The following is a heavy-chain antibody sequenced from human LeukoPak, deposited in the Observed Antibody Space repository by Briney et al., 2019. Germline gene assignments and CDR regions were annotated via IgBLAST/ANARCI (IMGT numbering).Heavy chain of an antibody. V-gene: IGHV1-69*06. CDR1: GGTFSSYA. Sequence: SVKVSCKASGGTFSSYAISWVRQAPGQGLEWMGGIIPIFGTANYAQKFQGRVTITADKSTSTAYMELNSLRAEDTAVYYCARDLEGVSGWRYYYYMDVWGKGTTVTVSS. J-gene: IGHJ6*03. CDR3: ARDLEGVSGWRYYYYMDV. D-gene: IGHD6-19*01. CDR2: IIPIFGTA.